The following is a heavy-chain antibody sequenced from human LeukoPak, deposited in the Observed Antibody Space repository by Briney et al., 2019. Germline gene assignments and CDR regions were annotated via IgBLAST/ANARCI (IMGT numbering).Heavy chain of an antibody. J-gene: IGHJ4*02. V-gene: IGHV3-30*04. CDR3: ARGGIAAAGTYRYYFDY. CDR2: ISYDGSDK. D-gene: IGHD6-13*01. Sequence: GGSLRLSCAASSFTFSSYAMHWVRQVPGKGLEWVAVISYDGSDKFYADSVKGRFTISRDNSKNALYLQMSSLGAEDTAVYSCARGGIAAAGTYRYYFDYWGQGTLVTVSS. CDR1: SFTFSSYA.